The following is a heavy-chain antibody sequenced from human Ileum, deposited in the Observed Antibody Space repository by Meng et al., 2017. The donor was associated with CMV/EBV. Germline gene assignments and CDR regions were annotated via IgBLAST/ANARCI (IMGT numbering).Heavy chain of an antibody. D-gene: IGHD5-18*01. J-gene: IGHJ4*02. Sequence: QVQLVQSGSELKEPGASVKVSCKTSGYTFISYGINWVREAPGQRLEWMGWINTNTGNPTYAQDFTGRFVFSLDTSVSTAYLQISNLRAEDTAVYYCTRGAGAHTAKFDYWGQGTLVTVSS. CDR1: GYTFISYG. V-gene: IGHV7-4-1*02. CDR2: INTNTGNP. CDR3: TRGAGAHTAKFDY.